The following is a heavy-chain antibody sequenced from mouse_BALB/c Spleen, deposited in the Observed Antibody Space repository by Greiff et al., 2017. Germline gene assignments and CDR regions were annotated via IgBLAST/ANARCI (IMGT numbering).Heavy chain of an antibody. CDR3: ARGGTTAPYYYAMDY. J-gene: IGHJ4*01. D-gene: IGHD1-2*01. CDR2: IYPGNVNT. V-gene: IGHV1S56*01. CDR1: GYTFTSYY. Sequence: VQLQQSGPELVKPGASVRISCKASGYTFTSYYIHWVKQRPGQGLEWIGWIYPGNVNTKYNEKFKGKATLTADKSSSTAYMQLSSLTSEDSAVYFCARGGTTAPYYYAMDYWGQGTSVTVSS.